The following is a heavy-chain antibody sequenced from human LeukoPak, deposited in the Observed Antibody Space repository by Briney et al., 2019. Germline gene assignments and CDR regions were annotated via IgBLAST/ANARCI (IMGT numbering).Heavy chain of an antibody. CDR3: AKGLTGTTLFDY. CDR2: FRGSVGTT. Sequence: GGSLRLSCAASGFTFRSYAMSWVRQAPGKGVECVSSFRGSVGTTYYALSVQGPFTISTDNSKNTLYLQMSSLRAEDTALYYCAKGLTGTTLFDYWGQGTLVTVSS. V-gene: IGHV3-23*01. J-gene: IGHJ4*02. D-gene: IGHD1-7*01. CDR1: GFTFRSYA.